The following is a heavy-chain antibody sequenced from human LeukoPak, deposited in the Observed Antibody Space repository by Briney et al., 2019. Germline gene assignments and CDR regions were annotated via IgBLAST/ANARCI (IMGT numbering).Heavy chain of an antibody. D-gene: IGHD3-22*01. CDR3: ARRGNSGYSLDY. CDR1: GFTVSNSY. J-gene: IGHJ4*02. CDR2: IYSGGST. V-gene: IGHV3-53*01. Sequence: PGGSLRLSCAASGFTVSNSYMGWVRQAPGKGLEWVSVIYSGGSTYYAGSVKGRFTISRGNSKNTLYLQMNSLRAEDTAMYYCARRGNSGYSLDYWGQGTLVTVSS.